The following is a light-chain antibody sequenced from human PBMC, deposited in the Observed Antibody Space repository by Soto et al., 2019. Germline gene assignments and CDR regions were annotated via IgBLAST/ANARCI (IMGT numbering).Light chain of an antibody. Sequence: SYELTQPPSVSVAPGQTARITCEESIIELKSVHWYQQRPGQAPVLVVYDDDDRPSGIPDRFSGSKSENMASLTISGLQAEDEADYYCSSLTTNRSYVFGPGTKLTVL. CDR2: DDD. J-gene: IGLJ1*01. CDR1: IIELKS. CDR3: SSLTTNRSYV. V-gene: IGLV3-21*02.